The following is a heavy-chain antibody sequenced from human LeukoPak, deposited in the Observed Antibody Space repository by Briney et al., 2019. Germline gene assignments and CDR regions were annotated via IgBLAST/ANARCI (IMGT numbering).Heavy chain of an antibody. J-gene: IGHJ3*02. CDR3: ARLSTSDAFDI. V-gene: IGHV3-21*01. D-gene: IGHD5/OR15-5a*01. Sequence: GGSLRLSCAASGFTFSSYSMNWVRQAPGKGLEWVSSISSSSSYIYYAGSVKGRFTISRDNAKNSLYLQMNSLRAEDTAVYYCARLSTSDAFDIWGQGTMVTVSS. CDR1: GFTFSSYS. CDR2: ISSSSSYI.